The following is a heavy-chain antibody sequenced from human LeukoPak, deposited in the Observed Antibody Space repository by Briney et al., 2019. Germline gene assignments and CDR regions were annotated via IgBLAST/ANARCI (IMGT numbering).Heavy chain of an antibody. V-gene: IGHV4-61*02. Sequence: PSQTLSLTCTVSGGSISSGSYYWSWIRQPAGKGLEWIGRIYTSGSTNYNPSLKSRVTISVDTSKNQFSLKLSSVTAADTAVYYCASGHSSSWYSGQHWGQGTLVTVSS. CDR1: GGSISSGSYY. CDR3: ASGHSSSWYSGQH. D-gene: IGHD6-13*01. CDR2: IYTSGST. J-gene: IGHJ1*01.